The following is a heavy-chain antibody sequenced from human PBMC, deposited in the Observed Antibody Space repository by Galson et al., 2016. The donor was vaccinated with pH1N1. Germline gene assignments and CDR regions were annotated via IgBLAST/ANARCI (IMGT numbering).Heavy chain of an antibody. CDR3: SRISDGGNDEGAPYSFAR. D-gene: IGHD1-26*01. Sequence: LSLTCTVSGYSIRSGSYWGWVRQSPGKGLEWIASIYHSGSTYSNDALKSRLSISVDTARNKFSLELGSVTAADTAFYYCSRISDGGNDEGAPYSFARWGQGTRGTVSS. J-gene: IGHJ4*02. CDR1: GYSIRSGSY. V-gene: IGHV4-38-2*02. CDR2: IYHSGST.